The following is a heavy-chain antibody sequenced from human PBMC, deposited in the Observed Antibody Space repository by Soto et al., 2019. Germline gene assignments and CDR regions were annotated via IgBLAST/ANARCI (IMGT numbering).Heavy chain of an antibody. V-gene: IGHV3-23*01. D-gene: IGHD3-16*02. CDR2: ISGSGGST. Sequence: GGSLRLSCAASGFTFSSYAMSWVRQAPGKGLEWVSAISGSGGSTYYADSVKGRFTISRDNTKNTLYLQMNSLRAEDTAVYDWAKTDMITYGGVSVMGWFDPWGQGTLVTVSS. J-gene: IGHJ5*02. CDR3: AKTDMITYGGVSVMGWFDP. CDR1: GFTFSSYA.